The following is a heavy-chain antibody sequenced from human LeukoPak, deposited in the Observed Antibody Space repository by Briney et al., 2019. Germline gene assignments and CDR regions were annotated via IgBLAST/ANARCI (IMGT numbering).Heavy chain of an antibody. D-gene: IGHD6-19*01. Sequence: GGSLRLSCAASGFTLSSYAMSWVRQAPGKGLEWVSAISGSGGSTYYADSVKGRFTISRDNSKNTLYLQMNSLRAEDTAVYYCAKEISSGWYSVRYFDYWGQGTLVTVSS. V-gene: IGHV3-23*01. CDR2: ISGSGGST. CDR3: AKEISSGWYSVRYFDY. J-gene: IGHJ4*02. CDR1: GFTLSSYA.